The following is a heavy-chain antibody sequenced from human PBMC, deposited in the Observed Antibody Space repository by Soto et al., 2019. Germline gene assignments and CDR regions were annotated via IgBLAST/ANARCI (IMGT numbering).Heavy chain of an antibody. CDR3: AKKGMMGAFDI. CDR1: GGSFSGYY. D-gene: IGHD3-16*01. CDR2: INHSGST. J-gene: IGHJ3*02. V-gene: IGHV4-34*01. Sequence: SETLSLTCAVYGGSFSGYYWSWIRQPPGKGLEWIGEINHSGSTNYNPSLKSRVTISVDTSKNQFSLKPSSVTAADTAVYYCAKKGMMGAFDIWGQGTMVTVSS.